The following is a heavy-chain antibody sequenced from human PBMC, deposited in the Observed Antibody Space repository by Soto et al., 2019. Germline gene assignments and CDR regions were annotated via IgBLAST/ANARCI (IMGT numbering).Heavy chain of an antibody. D-gene: IGHD3-10*01. Sequence: GGSLRLSCAASGFTFSSYAMSWVRQAPGKGLEWVSAISGSGGSTYYADSVKGRFTISRDNSKNTLYLQMNSLRAEDTAVYYCAKDLKGMVRGTYAFDIWGQGTMVTVS. CDR1: GFTFSSYA. CDR2: ISGSGGST. CDR3: AKDLKGMVRGTYAFDI. V-gene: IGHV3-23*01. J-gene: IGHJ3*02.